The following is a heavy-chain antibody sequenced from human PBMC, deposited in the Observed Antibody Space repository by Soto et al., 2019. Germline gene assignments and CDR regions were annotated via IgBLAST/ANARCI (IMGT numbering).Heavy chain of an antibody. V-gene: IGHV1-69*02. CDR2: IIPILGIA. J-gene: IGHJ4*02. CDR1: GGTFSSYT. D-gene: IGHD3-10*02. Sequence: QVQLVQSGAEVKKPGSSVKVSCKASGGTFSSYTISWVRQAPGQGLEWMGRIIPILGIANYAQKFQGRVTITADNSTSTAYMELSSLRSEDTAVYCCAGASLEGCSGPDYWGQGTLVTVSS. CDR3: AGASLEGCSGPDY.